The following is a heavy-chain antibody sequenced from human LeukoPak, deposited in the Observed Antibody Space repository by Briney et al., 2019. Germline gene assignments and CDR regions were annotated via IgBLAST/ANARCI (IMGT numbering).Heavy chain of an antibody. CDR2: IKQDGSEK. CDR3: ARAPGYRSFLDY. D-gene: IGHD6-13*01. V-gene: IGHV3-7*01. J-gene: IGHJ4*02. CDR1: GFTFSNYW. Sequence: PGGSLRLSCAASGFTFSNYWMSWVRQAPGKGLEWVANIKQDGSEKYYVDSVKGRFTISRDNGKNLLYLQMNSLRAEDTAVYYCARAPGYRSFLDYWGQGTLVTVSS.